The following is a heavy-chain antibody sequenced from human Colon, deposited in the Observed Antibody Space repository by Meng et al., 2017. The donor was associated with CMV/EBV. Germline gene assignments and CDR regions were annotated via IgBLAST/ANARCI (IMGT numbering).Heavy chain of an antibody. J-gene: IGHJ6*02. CDR3: ARGGGAARPYYYGMDV. CDR2: IYYNGST. D-gene: IGHD6-6*01. Sequence: SETLSLTCTVSGGSISSGGYYWSWIRQHPGKGLEWIGYIYYNGSTYYNPSLKSRVTISVDTSKNQFSLKLSSVTAADTAVYYCARGGGAARPYYYGMDVWGQGTTVTVSS. V-gene: IGHV4-31*03. CDR1: GGSISSGGYY.